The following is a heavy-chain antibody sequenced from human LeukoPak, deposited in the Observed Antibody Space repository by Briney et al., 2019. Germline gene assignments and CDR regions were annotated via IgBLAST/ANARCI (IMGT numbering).Heavy chain of an antibody. D-gene: IGHD1-1*01. Sequence: SETLSLTCTVSGVSISSYYWSWIRQPPGKGPEWIGFIYYSGSTDSNPSLKSRVTISVDTSKNQFSLKLSSVTAADTAVYYCARSRNVDGAFDIWGQGTIVTVSS. V-gene: IGHV4-59*01. J-gene: IGHJ3*02. CDR3: ARSRNVDGAFDI. CDR2: IYYSGST. CDR1: GVSISSYY.